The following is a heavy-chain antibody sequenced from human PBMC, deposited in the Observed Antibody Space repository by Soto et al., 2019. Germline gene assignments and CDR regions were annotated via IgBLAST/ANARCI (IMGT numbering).Heavy chain of an antibody. CDR1: GGSISTSDYY. Sequence: SETLSLTCTVSGGSISTSDYYWVWIRQPPGKGLEWIGSIYYSGSTYYNPSLKSRVTMSEDTSKNQFSLKLSSVTAADTAVYYCARDRYSSGYYDYWGQGTLVTVSS. J-gene: IGHJ4*02. CDR2: IYYSGST. V-gene: IGHV4-39*07. CDR3: ARDRYSSGYYDY. D-gene: IGHD3-22*01.